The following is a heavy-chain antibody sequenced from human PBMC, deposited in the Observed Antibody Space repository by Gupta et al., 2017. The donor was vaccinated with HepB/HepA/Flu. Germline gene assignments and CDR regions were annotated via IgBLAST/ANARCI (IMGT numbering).Heavy chain of an antibody. CDR3: ARDFSRYYYGSVKSTIFDY. V-gene: IGHV3-7*01. Sequence: EVQLVESGGGLVQPGGPLSRSWQASGSPFGGYWMSWVRQAPGKGLEWVANIKQDGSEKYYVDSVKGRFTISRDNAKNSLYLQMNSLRAEDTAVYYCARDFSRYYYGSVKSTIFDYWGQGTLVTVSS. J-gene: IGHJ4*02. CDR1: GSPFGGYW. D-gene: IGHD3-10*01. CDR2: IKQDGSEK.